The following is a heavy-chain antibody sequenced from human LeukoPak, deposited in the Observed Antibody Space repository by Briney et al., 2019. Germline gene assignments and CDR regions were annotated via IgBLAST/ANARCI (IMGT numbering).Heavy chain of an antibody. D-gene: IGHD2-2*01. Sequence: PSETLSLTCTVSGGSISSGGYYWSWIRQHPGKGLEWIGYIYYSGSTNYNPSLKSRVTISVDTSKNQFSLKLSSVTAADTAVYYCARILSSDCSTTSCYPDYWGQGTLVTVSS. CDR2: IYYSGST. V-gene: IGHV4-61*08. CDR3: ARILSSDCSTTSCYPDY. CDR1: GGSISSGGYY. J-gene: IGHJ4*02.